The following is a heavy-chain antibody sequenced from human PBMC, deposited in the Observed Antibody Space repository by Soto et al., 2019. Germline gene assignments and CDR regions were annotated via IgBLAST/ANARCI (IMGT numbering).Heavy chain of an antibody. Sequence: GESLKISCKGSGYSFTSYWIGWVRQMPGKGLEWMGIIYPGDSDTRYSPSFQGQVTISADKSISTAYLQWSSLKASETAMYYCARRWPVAAAGTYFDYWGQGTLVTV. D-gene: IGHD6-13*01. V-gene: IGHV5-51*01. J-gene: IGHJ4*02. CDR2: IYPGDSDT. CDR1: GYSFTSYW. CDR3: ARRWPVAAAGTYFDY.